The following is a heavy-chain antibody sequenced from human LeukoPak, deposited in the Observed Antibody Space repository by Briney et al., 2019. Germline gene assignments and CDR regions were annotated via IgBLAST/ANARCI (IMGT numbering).Heavy chain of an antibody. CDR3: ARDRSSGWQGVFDI. Sequence: SETLSLTCTVSGGSISSYYWSWIRQPPGKGLEWIEYIYYSGSTNYNPSLKSRVTISVDTSKNQFSLKLSSVTAADTAVYYCARDRSSGWQGVFDIWGQGTMVTVSS. V-gene: IGHV4-59*01. J-gene: IGHJ3*02. CDR1: GGSISSYY. D-gene: IGHD6-19*01. CDR2: IYYSGST.